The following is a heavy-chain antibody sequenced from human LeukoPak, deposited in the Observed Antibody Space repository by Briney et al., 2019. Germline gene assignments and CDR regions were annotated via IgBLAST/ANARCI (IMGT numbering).Heavy chain of an antibody. CDR1: GFTFSNYV. Sequence: GGSLRLSCAASGFTFSNYVIHWVRQAPGKGLGWLAVISYDGTNKYYADTVKGRFTISRDHSQSTVDLQMNTLRGADTAVYYCVRSPTYYNMDVWGKGTTVTVSS. J-gene: IGHJ6*03. V-gene: IGHV3-30*03. CDR2: ISYDGTNK. CDR3: VRSPTYYNMDV.